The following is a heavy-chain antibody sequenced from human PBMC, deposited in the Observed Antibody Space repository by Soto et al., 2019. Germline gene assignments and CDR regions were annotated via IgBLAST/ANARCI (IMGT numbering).Heavy chain of an antibody. CDR1: GCSISSGGYY. V-gene: IGHV4-31*03. CDR3: AREPRRIAVAGHDAFDI. D-gene: IGHD6-19*01. Sequence: PSETLSLTCTVSGCSISSGGYYWSWIRQHPGKGLEWIGYIYYSGSTYYNPSLKSRVTISVDTSKNLFSLKLSSVTAADTAVYYCAREPRRIAVAGHDAFDIWGQGTMVTVSS. J-gene: IGHJ3*02. CDR2: IYYSGST.